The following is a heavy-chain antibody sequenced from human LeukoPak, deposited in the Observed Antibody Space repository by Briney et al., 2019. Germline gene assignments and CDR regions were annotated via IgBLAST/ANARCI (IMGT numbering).Heavy chain of an antibody. CDR3: ARDSIPGYDSSGYMVAFDI. CDR1: GFTFNNYW. D-gene: IGHD3-22*01. J-gene: IGHJ3*02. CDR2: IKQDGSDK. Sequence: GGSLRLSCAASGFTFNNYWMTWVRQAPGKGLEWVANIKQDGSDKYYVDSVKGRFIISRDNAKNSLYLQMSSLRAEDTAVYYCARDSIPGYDSSGYMVAFDIWGQGTMVTVSS. V-gene: IGHV3-7*05.